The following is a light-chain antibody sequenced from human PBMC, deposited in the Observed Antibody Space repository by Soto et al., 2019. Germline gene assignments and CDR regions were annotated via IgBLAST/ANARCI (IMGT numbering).Light chain of an antibody. J-gene: IGKJ1*01. V-gene: IGKV3-20*01. Sequence: EIVLTQSPGTLSSSPGERATLSCRASQSVTSSSLGWYQQKPGQAPRLLMLSVSSRATGIPDRFSGSGSGTHFTLNISRLEPEDFAVYYCHQYGSSPWTFGQGTKVEIK. CDR3: HQYGSSPWT. CDR2: SVS. CDR1: QSVTSSS.